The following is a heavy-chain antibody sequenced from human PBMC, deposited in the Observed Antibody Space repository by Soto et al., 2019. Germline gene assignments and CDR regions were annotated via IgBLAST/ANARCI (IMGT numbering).Heavy chain of an antibody. CDR1: GFTFSSYG. J-gene: IGHJ4*02. Sequence: QVQLVESGGGVVQPGRSLRLSCAASGFTFSSYGMHWVRQAPGKGLEWMAVIWYDGSNKYYADSVKGRFTISRDNSKNTLYLQMNSLRAEDTAVYYCAREQGGANFDYWGQGTLVTVSS. CDR3: AREQGGANFDY. V-gene: IGHV3-33*01. D-gene: IGHD3-16*01. CDR2: IWYDGSNK.